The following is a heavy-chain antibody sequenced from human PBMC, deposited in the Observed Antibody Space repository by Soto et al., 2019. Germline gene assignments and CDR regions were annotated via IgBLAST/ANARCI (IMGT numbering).Heavy chain of an antibody. V-gene: IGHV1-2*02. CDR3: GHQNNWNYVLDY. CDR1: GYTFTGYY. CDR2: INPNSGGT. J-gene: IGHJ4*02. D-gene: IGHD1-7*01. Sequence: ASVKVSCKASGYTFTGYYMHWVRQAPGQGLEWMGWINPNSGGTNYAQKFQGRVTMTRDTSISTAYMELSRLRSDDTAVYYCGHQNNWNYVLDYWGQGTLVTVSS.